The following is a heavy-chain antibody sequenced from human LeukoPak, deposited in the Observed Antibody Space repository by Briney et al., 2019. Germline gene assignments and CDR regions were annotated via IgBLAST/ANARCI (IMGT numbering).Heavy chain of an antibody. CDR2: IKEDRTAD. D-gene: IGHD6-19*01. CDR3: VRGGWELDY. V-gene: IGHV3-7*01. Sequence: PGGSLRLSCAASGFSVRDFWMAWVRQAPGKGLEWVAHIKEDRTADYYVDSVKGRFSISKDDGKNSLHLQMNSLRVEDTAVYYRVRGGWELDYWGQGTLVTVSS. J-gene: IGHJ4*02. CDR1: GFSVRDFW.